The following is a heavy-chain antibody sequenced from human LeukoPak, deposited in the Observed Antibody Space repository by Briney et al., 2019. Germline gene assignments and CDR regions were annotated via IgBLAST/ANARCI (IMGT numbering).Heavy chain of an antibody. CDR3: ARWYYDFWSGYIGYFDY. CDR2: IYYSGST. D-gene: IGHD3-3*01. Sequence: SETLSLTCTVSGGSISSYYWCWIRQPPGKGLEWIGYIYYSGSTNYNPSLKSRVTISVDTSKNQFSLKLSSVTAADTAVYYCARWYYDFWSGYIGYFDYWGQGTLVTVSS. V-gene: IGHV4-59*01. CDR1: GGSISSYY. J-gene: IGHJ4*02.